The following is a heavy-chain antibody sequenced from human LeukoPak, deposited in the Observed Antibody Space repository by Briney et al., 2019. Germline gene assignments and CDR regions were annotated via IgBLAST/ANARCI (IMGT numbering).Heavy chain of an antibody. D-gene: IGHD2-21*01. CDR3: ARDGGGYCGGD. CDR2: IWYDGSDK. J-gene: IGHJ4*02. Sequence: GGSLRLSCAASGFTFSRHGMHWVRQAPGKGLEWVAVIWYDGSDKYYADSVKGRFTISRDNSKNTLYLQLNSLRAEDTAVYYCARDGGGYCGGDWGQGTLVTVSS. V-gene: IGHV3-33*01. CDR1: GFTFSRHG.